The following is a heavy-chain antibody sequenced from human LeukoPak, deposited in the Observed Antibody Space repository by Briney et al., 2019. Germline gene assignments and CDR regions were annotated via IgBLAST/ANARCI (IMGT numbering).Heavy chain of an antibody. CDR3: ARDKYYDSSGYYTETLYGMDV. V-gene: IGHV3-21*01. J-gene: IGHJ6*02. CDR1: GFTFSSYS. D-gene: IGHD3-22*01. Sequence: PGGSLRLSCAASGFTFSSYSMTWVRQAPGKGLEWVSSISSSGSYIYYADSVKGRFTISRDNAKNSLYLQMNSLRAEDTAVYYCARDKYYDSSGYYTETLYGMDVWGQGTTVTVSS. CDR2: ISSSGSYI.